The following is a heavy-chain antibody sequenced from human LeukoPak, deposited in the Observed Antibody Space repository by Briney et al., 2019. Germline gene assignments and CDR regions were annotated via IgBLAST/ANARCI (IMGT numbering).Heavy chain of an antibody. CDR2: ISSSSSYI. CDR1: GFTFSSYS. J-gene: IGHJ6*03. V-gene: IGHV3-21*01. Sequence: PGGSLRLSCAASGFTFSSYSMNWVRQAPGKGLEWVSSISSSSSYIYYADSVKGRFTISRDNAKNSLYLQMNSLRAEDTAVYYCAREGPDIVVVPAAKGDYYYYMDVWGKGTTVTVSS. CDR3: AREGPDIVVVPAAKGDYYYYMDV. D-gene: IGHD2-2*01.